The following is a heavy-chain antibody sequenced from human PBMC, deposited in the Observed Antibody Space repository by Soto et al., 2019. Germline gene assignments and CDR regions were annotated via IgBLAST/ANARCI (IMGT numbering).Heavy chain of an antibody. CDR3: ARESGDWPLNWFDP. D-gene: IGHD2-21*02. Sequence: GGSLRLSCAASGFDFSNHWMHWVRQRPGEGLVWVSRITSDGKSKAYAESVKGRFAISRDNAKNTLYLQMNGLTAEDTAVYYCARESGDWPLNWFDPWGQGTLVTVSS. CDR1: GFDFSNHW. CDR2: ITSDGKSK. V-gene: IGHV3-74*01. J-gene: IGHJ5*02.